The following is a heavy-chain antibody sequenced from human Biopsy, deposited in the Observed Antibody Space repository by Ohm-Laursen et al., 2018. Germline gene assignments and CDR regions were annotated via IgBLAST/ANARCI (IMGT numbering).Heavy chain of an antibody. J-gene: IGHJ1*01. D-gene: IGHD4-23*01. CDR2: IHHSGST. Sequence: SETLSLTCTVSGVSITAYYWSWIRQPPGKGLECIGNIHHSGSTNYNPSLKSRLTISVDTSKNQFSLKLSSVTAADTAVYYCARGSDEYGGLYFPHWGQGTLVTVPS. CDR1: GVSITAYY. V-gene: IGHV4-4*09. CDR3: ARGSDEYGGLYFPH.